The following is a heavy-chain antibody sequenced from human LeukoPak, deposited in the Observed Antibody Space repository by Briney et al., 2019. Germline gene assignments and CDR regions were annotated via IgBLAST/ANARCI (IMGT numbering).Heavy chain of an antibody. V-gene: IGHV1-69*01. D-gene: IGHD2-15*01. J-gene: IGHJ4*02. Sequence: SVKVTCKASGGTFSSYAISWVRQAPGQGLEWMGGIIPIFGTANYAQKFQGRVTITADESTSTAYMELSSLRSEDTAVYYCASFSGGSISIDYWGQGTLVTVSS. CDR2: IIPIFGTA. CDR1: GGTFSSYA. CDR3: ASFSGGSISIDY.